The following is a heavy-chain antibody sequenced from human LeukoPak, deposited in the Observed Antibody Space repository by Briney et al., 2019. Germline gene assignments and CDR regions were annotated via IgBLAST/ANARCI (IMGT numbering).Heavy chain of an antibody. CDR3: ARGGLVAARTRTQNFDL. CDR2: INPSGGST. Sequence: ASVKVSCKASGGTFSSYTISWVRQAPGQGLEWMGIINPSGGSTSYAQKFQGRVTMTRDTSTSTVYMELSSLRSEDTAVYYCARGGLVAARTRTQNFDLWGRGTLVTVSS. D-gene: IGHD6-6*01. V-gene: IGHV1-46*03. CDR1: GGTFSSYT. J-gene: IGHJ2*01.